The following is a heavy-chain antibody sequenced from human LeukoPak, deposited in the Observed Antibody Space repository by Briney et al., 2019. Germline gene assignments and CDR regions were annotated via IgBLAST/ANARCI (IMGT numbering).Heavy chain of an antibody. CDR3: GLTGSYHGR. J-gene: IGHJ4*02. Sequence: ASVKVSCKASGYTFTSYYIHWVRQAPGQGLQWMGGINPNSGDTNYAQKFQGRVTMTRDTSISTAYMELSGLRSDDTAVYYCGLTGSYHGRWGQGTLVTVSP. CDR1: GYTFTSYY. CDR2: INPNSGDT. D-gene: IGHD3-16*02. V-gene: IGHV1-2*02.